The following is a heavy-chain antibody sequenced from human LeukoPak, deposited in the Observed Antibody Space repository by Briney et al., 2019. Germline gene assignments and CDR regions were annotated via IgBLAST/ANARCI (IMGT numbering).Heavy chain of an antibody. CDR3: ARVEMATMYYFDY. CDR2: IYPGDSDT. V-gene: IGHV5-51*01. J-gene: IGHJ4*02. CDR1: GYSFTSYW. Sequence: GEPLKISCKGSGYSFTSYWIGWVRQMPGKGLEWMGIIYPGDSDTRYSPSFQGQVTISADKSISTAYLQWSSLKASDTAMYYCARVEMATMYYFDYWGQGTLVTVSS. D-gene: IGHD5-24*01.